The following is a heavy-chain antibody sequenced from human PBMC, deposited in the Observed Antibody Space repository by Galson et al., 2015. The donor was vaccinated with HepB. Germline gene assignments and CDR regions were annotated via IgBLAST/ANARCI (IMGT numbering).Heavy chain of an antibody. CDR1: GFSFDNYV. J-gene: IGHJ3*01. Sequence: SLRLSCAASGFSFDNYVMHWVRQAPGKGLEWLTSISFDGNNRDYANLVTGRFTISRDNSKTTLFLQMDSLRGDDTAVYYCAREGPLGFCATPTCPGWAFDHWGPGTKVTVSS. D-gene: IGHD2-15*01. CDR2: ISFDGNNR. CDR3: AREGPLGFCATPTCPGWAFDH. V-gene: IGHV3-30-3*01.